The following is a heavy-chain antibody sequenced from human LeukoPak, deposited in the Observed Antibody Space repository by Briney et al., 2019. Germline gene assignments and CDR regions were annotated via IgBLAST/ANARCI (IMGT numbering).Heavy chain of an antibody. D-gene: IGHD5-24*01. CDR2: IYYSGST. CDR3: AIQRRDGYNGDYFDY. Sequence: SETLSLTCTVSGGSISSSSYYWGWIRQPPGKGLEWIGSIYYSGSTYYNPSLKSRVTISVDTSKNQFSLKLSSVTAADTAVYYCAIQRRDGYNGDYFDYWGQGTLVTVSS. CDR1: GGSISSSSYY. J-gene: IGHJ4*02. V-gene: IGHV4-39*01.